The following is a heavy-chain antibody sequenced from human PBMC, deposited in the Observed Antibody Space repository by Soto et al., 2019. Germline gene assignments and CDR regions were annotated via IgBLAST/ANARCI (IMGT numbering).Heavy chain of an antibody. CDR1: GGSFSGYY. Sequence: QVQLQQWGAGLLKPSETLSLTCAVYGGSFSGYYWSWIRQPPGKGLEWIGEINHSGSTNYNPSLKSRVTISVDPSKHQYFLTLSSVTAADTAVYYRARVSPPLYYDFWSRRPWGWYFDYWGQGTLVTVSS. J-gene: IGHJ4*01. CDR3: ARVSPPLYYDFWSRRPWGWYFDY. CDR2: INHSGST. V-gene: IGHV4-34*01. D-gene: IGHD3-3*01.